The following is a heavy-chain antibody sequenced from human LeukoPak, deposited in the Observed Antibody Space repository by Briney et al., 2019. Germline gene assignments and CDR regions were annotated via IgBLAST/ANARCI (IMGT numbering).Heavy chain of an antibody. V-gene: IGHV3-7*01. D-gene: IGHD2/OR15-2a*01. CDR3: ARTSLSSDC. CDR1: IYSYKSYW. CDR2: IKQNGGDK. Sequence: GGALRLSCAPSIYSYKSYWVTCVRDAPEEGRGWGAKIKQNGGDKNYVDSLKGIFTISRDNAKNSLYLQMNSLIDEDTAVYYCARTSLSSDCWGQGTLVTVSS. J-gene: IGHJ4*02.